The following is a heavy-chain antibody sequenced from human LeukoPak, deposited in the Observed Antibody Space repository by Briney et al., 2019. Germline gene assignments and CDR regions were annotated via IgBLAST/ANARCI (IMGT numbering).Heavy chain of an antibody. Sequence: ASVKVSCKASGYTLTSNYIHWVRQAPGQGLEWMGIINPSGGSTTYARKFQGRVTMTRDTSTSTVYMELTSLRSEDTAVYYCAKGRSDFFAYYYYLDVWGKGTTVTVSS. CDR2: INPSGGST. CDR1: GYTLTSNY. CDR3: AKGRSDFFAYYYYLDV. D-gene: IGHD2-21*02. J-gene: IGHJ6*03. V-gene: IGHV1-46*03.